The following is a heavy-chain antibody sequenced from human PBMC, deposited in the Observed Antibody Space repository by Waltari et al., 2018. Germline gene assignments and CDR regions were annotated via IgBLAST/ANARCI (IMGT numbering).Heavy chain of an antibody. Sequence: QVQLVQSGAEVKKPGASVKVSCKVSGYTLTELSMHWVRQAPGKGLEWMGGFDPEDCKTIYGQKFQGRVTMTEDTSTDTAYMELSSLRSEDTAVYYCAMFGEGYDSSGPFDYWGQGTLVTVSS. CDR3: AMFGEGYDSSGPFDY. CDR2: FDPEDCKT. J-gene: IGHJ4*02. CDR1: GYTLTELS. V-gene: IGHV1-24*01. D-gene: IGHD3-22*01.